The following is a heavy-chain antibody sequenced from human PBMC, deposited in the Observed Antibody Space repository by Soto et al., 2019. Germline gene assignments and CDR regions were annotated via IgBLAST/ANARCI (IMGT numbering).Heavy chain of an antibody. CDR3: AHSRVYYYDSSGYYAIPGY. Sequence: QITLKESGPTLVKPTQTLTLTCTFSGFSLSTSGVGVGWIRQPPGKALEGLALIYWNDDKRYSPSLKSRLTIPKDTSKNQVVLTMTNMDPVDTATYYCAHSRVYYYDSSGYYAIPGYWGQGTLVTVSS. V-gene: IGHV2-5*01. D-gene: IGHD3-22*01. CDR2: IYWNDDK. CDR1: GFSLSTSGVG. J-gene: IGHJ4*02.